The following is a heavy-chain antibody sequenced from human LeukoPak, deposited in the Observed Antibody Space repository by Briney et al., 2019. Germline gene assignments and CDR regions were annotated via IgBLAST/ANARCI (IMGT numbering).Heavy chain of an antibody. D-gene: IGHD2-15*01. CDR1: GGSISSGDYY. V-gene: IGHV4-30-4*01. Sequence: PSETLSLTCTVSGGSISSGDYYWSWIRQPPGKGLEWIGYIYYSGSTYYNPSLKSRVTISVDTSKNQFSLKLSSVTAADTAVYYCAAQPTLSCGTLVDDAFDIWGQGTMVTVSS. CDR3: AAQPTLSCGTLVDDAFDI. J-gene: IGHJ3*02. CDR2: IYYSGST.